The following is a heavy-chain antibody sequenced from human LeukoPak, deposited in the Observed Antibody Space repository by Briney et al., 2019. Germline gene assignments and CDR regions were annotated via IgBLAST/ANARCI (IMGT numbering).Heavy chain of an antibody. CDR1: GFTFSTYA. CDR3: AREQSGSGGWYAVDS. Sequence: PGGSLRLSCAVSGFTFSTYAIRGVRQAPGKRLEWVSAIRSSGDRSYYADSVKGRFTISRDNSKDTQYLQMNSLRAEDTAVYFCAREQSGSGGWYAVDSWGQRTLVTVSS. V-gene: IGHV3-23*01. J-gene: IGHJ4*02. CDR2: IRSSGDRS. D-gene: IGHD2-15*01.